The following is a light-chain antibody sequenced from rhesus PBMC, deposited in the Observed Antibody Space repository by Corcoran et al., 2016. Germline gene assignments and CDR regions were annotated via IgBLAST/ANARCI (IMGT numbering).Light chain of an antibody. CDR2: EVS. V-gene: IGLV2S7*01. CDR3: CSYTTSYTYM. J-gene: IGLJ1*01. CDR1: SSDVGGYNY. Sequence: QSAPTQPPSVSGSPGQSVTISCTGTSSDVGGYNYVSWYQQHPGKAPKLMIYEVSKRPSGVSDRFSGSKSGNTASLTISGLQAEDWADYYCCSYTTSYTYMFGAGTRLTVL.